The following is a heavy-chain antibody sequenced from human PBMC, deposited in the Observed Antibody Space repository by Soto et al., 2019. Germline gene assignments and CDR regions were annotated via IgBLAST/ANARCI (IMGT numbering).Heavy chain of an antibody. CDR2: ISSSSRYI. J-gene: IGHJ6*02. V-gene: IGHV3-21*01. Sequence: PGGSLRLSCAASGFTFSSHSMNCVRQAPRKGLERVSSISSSSRYIYYADSVKGRFTISRDNAKNSLYLQMNSLRAEDTAVYYCARLPSKSPVGYYYGMDVWGQGTTVTVSS. D-gene: IGHD6-6*01. CDR1: GFTFSSHS. CDR3: ARLPSKSPVGYYYGMDV.